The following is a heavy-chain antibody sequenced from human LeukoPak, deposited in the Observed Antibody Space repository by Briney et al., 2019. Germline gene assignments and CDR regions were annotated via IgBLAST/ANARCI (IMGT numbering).Heavy chain of an antibody. V-gene: IGHV3-23*01. D-gene: IGHD6-6*01. CDR1: GFTFSSYA. CDR2: ISGSGGST. CDR3: AALYEYSSFPIDY. J-gene: IGHJ4*02. Sequence: GGSLRLSCAASGFTFSSYAMSWVRQAPGEGLEWVSAISGSGGSTYYADSVKGRFTISRDNSKNTLYLQMNSLRAEDTAVYYCAALYEYSSFPIDYWGQGTLVTVSS.